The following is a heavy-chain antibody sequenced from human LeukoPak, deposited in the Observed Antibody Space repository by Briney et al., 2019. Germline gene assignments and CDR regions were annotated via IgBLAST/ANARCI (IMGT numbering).Heavy chain of an antibody. D-gene: IGHD6-13*01. CDR1: GGSISSGSYY. Sequence: SQTLSLTCTVSGGSISSGSYYWSWIWQPAGKGLEWIGRIYTSGSTNYNPSLKSRLTISVDTSKNQFSLKLSSVTAADTAVYYCARVSIAATDYWGQGTLVTVSS. V-gene: IGHV4-61*02. J-gene: IGHJ4*02. CDR2: IYTSGST. CDR3: ARVSIAATDY.